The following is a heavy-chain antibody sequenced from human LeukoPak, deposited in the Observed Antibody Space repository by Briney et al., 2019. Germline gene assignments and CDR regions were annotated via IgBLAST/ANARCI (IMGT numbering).Heavy chain of an antibody. V-gene: IGHV4-59*08. Sequence: SETLSLTCTVSGGSISTYYWSWIRQPPGKGLEWIGYIYYSGSTNYNPSLKSRVTISVDTSKNQFSLKLSSVTAADTAVYYCARRTQQLVTFDYWGQGTLVTVSS. J-gene: IGHJ4*02. CDR1: GGSISTYY. CDR3: ARRTQQLVTFDY. D-gene: IGHD6-13*01. CDR2: IYYSGST.